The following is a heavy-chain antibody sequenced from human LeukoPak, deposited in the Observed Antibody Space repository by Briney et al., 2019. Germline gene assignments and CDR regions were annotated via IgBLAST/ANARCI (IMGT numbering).Heavy chain of an antibody. CDR1: GFTFSSYA. D-gene: IGHD6-19*01. CDR2: IGGSGGPT. Sequence: GGSLRLSCAASGFTFSSYAMSWVRQAPGKGLEWFSAIGGSGGPTYYADSVKGRFTISRDNSKDTLYLQMNSLRDEDTAVYYCTKRLKTSGWFATFDYWGQGTPVTVSS. CDR3: TKRLKTSGWFATFDY. J-gene: IGHJ4*02. V-gene: IGHV3-23*01.